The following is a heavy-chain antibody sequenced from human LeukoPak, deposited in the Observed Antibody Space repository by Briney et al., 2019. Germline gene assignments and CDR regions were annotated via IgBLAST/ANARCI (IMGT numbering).Heavy chain of an antibody. Sequence: SETLSLTCTVSGGSISSGDYYWSWIRQPPGKGLEWIGYIYYSGSTYYNPSLKSRVTISVDTSKNQFSLKLSSVTAADTAVYYCARSRVVVPFDPWGQGTLVTVSS. CDR1: GGSISSGDYY. CDR2: IYYSGST. D-gene: IGHD2-8*01. CDR3: ARSRVVVPFDP. V-gene: IGHV4-30-4*01. J-gene: IGHJ5*02.